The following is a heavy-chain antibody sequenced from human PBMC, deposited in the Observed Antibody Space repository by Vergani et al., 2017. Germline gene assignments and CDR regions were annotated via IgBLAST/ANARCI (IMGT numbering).Heavy chain of an antibody. CDR1: GFTFSNSA. CDR3: AKDVSGSNTWYGLFDY. D-gene: IGHD6-13*01. Sequence: EVQLLESGGGLVQPGESLRLSCAASGFTFSNSAMSWVRQAPGKGLEWVSAISTSGYNTYYADSVKARFTISRDNSENTLYLQMNSLRAEDTAIYYCAKDVSGSNTWYGLFDYWGQGTLVTVSS. V-gene: IGHV3-23*01. J-gene: IGHJ4*02. CDR2: ISTSGYNT.